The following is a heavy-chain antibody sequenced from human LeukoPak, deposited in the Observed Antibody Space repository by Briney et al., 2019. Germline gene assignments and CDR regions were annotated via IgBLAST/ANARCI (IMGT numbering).Heavy chain of an antibody. D-gene: IGHD6-13*01. V-gene: IGHV3-30*18. J-gene: IGHJ4*02. CDR1: GFTFSSYG. CDR2: ISFDESNK. CDR3: AKGGGTGYSSSWYSH. Sequence: AGGSLRLSCAASGFTFSSYGMHWVRQAPGKGLEWVAVISFDESNKFYADFVRGRFTISRDNSKNTLYLQMNSLRAEDTAVYYCAKGGGTGYSSSWYSHWGQGTLVTVSS.